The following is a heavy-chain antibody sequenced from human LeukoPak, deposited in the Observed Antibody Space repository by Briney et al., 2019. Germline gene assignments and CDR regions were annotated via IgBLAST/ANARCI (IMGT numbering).Heavy chain of an antibody. CDR3: GRGPIYGDYSDY. D-gene: IGHD4-17*01. CDR1: GGSIRSGGYS. Sequence: PSQTLSLICAVSGGSIRSGGYSWSWIRQPPGKGLEWIGYIYHSGSTNYNPSLKSRVTISVDRSKNHFSLKLSSVTAADTAVYYCGRGPIYGDYSDYWGQGTLVTVSS. CDR2: IYHSGST. J-gene: IGHJ4*02. V-gene: IGHV4-30-2*01.